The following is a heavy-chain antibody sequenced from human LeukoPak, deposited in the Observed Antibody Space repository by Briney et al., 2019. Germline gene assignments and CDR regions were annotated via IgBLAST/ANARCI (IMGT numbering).Heavy chain of an antibody. Sequence: PSETLSLTCAVYGGSFSGYYWSWIRQPPGKGLEWIGEINHSGSTNYNPSLKSRVTISVDTSKNQFSLKLSSVTAADTAVYYCALRYFDWLLTTTTNWFDPWGQGTLVTVSS. CDR3: ALRYFDWLLTTTTNWFDP. CDR1: GGSFSGYY. V-gene: IGHV4-34*01. CDR2: INHSGST. D-gene: IGHD3-9*01. J-gene: IGHJ5*02.